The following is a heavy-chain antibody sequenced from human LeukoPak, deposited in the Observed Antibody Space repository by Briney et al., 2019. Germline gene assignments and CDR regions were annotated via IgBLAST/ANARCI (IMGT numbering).Heavy chain of an antibody. CDR3: ATMTTVIMGGYYYGMDV. CDR2: IYSSGNT. CDR1: GFTVSSNY. D-gene: IGHD4-17*01. Sequence: PGGSLRLSCAASGFTVSSNYMSWVRQAPGKGLEWVSIIYSSGNTYYADSVKGRFTISRNNSKNTLDLQMNSLRAEDTAVYYCATMTTVIMGGYYYGMDVWGQGTTVTVSS. V-gene: IGHV3-53*01. J-gene: IGHJ6*02.